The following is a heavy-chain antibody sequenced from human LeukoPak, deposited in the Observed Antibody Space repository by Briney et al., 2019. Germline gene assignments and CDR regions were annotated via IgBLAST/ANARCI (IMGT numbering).Heavy chain of an antibody. CDR3: ARGPLLEVAGRELSY. CDR1: GYTFSNYD. V-gene: IGHV1-8*01. J-gene: IGHJ4*02. D-gene: IGHD6-19*01. Sequence: ASVKVSCKPSGYTFSNYDLNWVRQATGQGLEWMEWMNPNNANTGYAQKFQGRLTMTRDISISTAYMELSSLTSEDTAVYYCARGPLLEVAGRELSYWGQGTLVTVSS. CDR2: MNPNNANT.